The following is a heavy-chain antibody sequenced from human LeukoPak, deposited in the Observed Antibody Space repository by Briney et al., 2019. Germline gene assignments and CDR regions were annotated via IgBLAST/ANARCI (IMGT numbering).Heavy chain of an antibody. Sequence: GASVKVSCKASGYTFTGYYMHWVRQAPGQGLEWMGWINPNSGGTDYAQKFQGRVTMTRDTSISTAYMELSSLRSDDTAMYYCANSRETPTLDYWGQGNLVTVSS. J-gene: IGHJ4*02. CDR1: GYTFTGYY. CDR2: INPNSGGT. D-gene: IGHD1-26*01. V-gene: IGHV1-2*02. CDR3: ANSRETPTLDY.